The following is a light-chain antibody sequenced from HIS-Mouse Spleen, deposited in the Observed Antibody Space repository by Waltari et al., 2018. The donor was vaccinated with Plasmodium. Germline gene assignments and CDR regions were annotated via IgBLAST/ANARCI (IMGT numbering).Light chain of an antibody. CDR1: QSVLYSSNNKNY. CDR2: WAS. CDR3: QQYYSTPYT. J-gene: IGKJ2*01. V-gene: IGKV4-1*01. Sequence: DIVMTQSPDSLAVSLGERATINCKSSQSVLYSSNNKNYVAWYQQKPGQPPELLIYWASTRESGVPDRFSGSGSGTDFTLTISSLQAEDVAVYYCQQYYSTPYTFGQGTKL.